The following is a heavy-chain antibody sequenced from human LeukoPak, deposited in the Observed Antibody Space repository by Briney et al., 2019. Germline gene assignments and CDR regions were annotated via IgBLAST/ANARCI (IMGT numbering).Heavy chain of an antibody. D-gene: IGHD6-6*01. CDR1: GFTFSSYA. V-gene: IGHV3-23*01. CDR2: FSGSGGNT. CDR3: ATSYSSSSGPFDS. J-gene: IGHJ4*02. Sequence: PGGSLRLSCAASGFTFSSYAMSWVRQAPGKGLEWVSTFSGSGGNTNYADSVKGRFTISRVNSKNTLYLQMNSLRAEDTAVYYCATSYSSSSGPFDSWGQGTLVTVSS.